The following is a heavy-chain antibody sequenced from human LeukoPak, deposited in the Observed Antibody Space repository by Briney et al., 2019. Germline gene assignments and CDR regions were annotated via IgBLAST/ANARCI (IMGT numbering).Heavy chain of an antibody. D-gene: IGHD3-22*01. CDR3: ATAINSSGYYYWYFDL. J-gene: IGHJ2*01. CDR2: FDPEEGET. V-gene: IGHV1-24*01. Sequence: ASVKVSCKVSGYTLTELSMHWVRQAPGKGLEWMGGFDPEEGETIYAQKFRGRVTMTEDTSTDTAYMELSSLRSEDTAVYYCATAINSSGYYYWYFDLWGRGTLVTVSS. CDR1: GYTLTELS.